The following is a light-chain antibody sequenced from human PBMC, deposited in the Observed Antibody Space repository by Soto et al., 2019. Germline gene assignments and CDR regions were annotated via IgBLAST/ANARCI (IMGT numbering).Light chain of an antibody. CDR2: DAS. V-gene: IGKV3-20*01. J-gene: IGKJ1*01. Sequence: EVVLSHSPGTLFLSPGERATLSCRAIQSVSDSHVAWYQQKPGQAPRLLIYDASWRVTGIPDRFSGSGSGTDFTLTISRLEPEDFAVYFCQQYGGSPHTFGQGTKVDIK. CDR3: QQYGGSPHT. CDR1: QSVSDSH.